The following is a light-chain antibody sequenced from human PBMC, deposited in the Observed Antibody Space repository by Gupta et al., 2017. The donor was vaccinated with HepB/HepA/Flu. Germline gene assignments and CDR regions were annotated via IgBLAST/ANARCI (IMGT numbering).Light chain of an antibody. CDR1: SSNVGDYNY. CDR2: DVN. V-gene: IGLV2-14*03. J-gene: IGLJ1*01. Sequence: ITSSCTGTSSNVGDYNYDSWYQQHPGNAPKLIIYDVNRRAAGDAHCFSGSKTGDTSALTISGLQTEDEDDYYGSSDTITKIPVFGTGTPVTVL. CDR3: SSDTITKIPV.